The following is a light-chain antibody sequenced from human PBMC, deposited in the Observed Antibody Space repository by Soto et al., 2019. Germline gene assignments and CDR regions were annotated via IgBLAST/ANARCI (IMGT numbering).Light chain of an antibody. CDR3: QQSSSYPLT. V-gene: IGKV3-20*01. CDR2: DAS. CDR1: QTVRNNY. J-gene: IGKJ4*01. Sequence: EFVLTQSPGTLSLSPGERATLSCRASQTVRNNYLAWYQQKPGQAPRLLIYDASSSATGIPDRFSGGGSGTDFTVTISRLEPEDFAVYYCQQSSSYPLTFRGGTKVEIK.